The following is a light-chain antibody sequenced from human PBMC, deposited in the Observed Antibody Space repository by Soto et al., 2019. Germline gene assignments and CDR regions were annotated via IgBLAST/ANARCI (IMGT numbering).Light chain of an antibody. CDR3: QQYSKWPIT. Sequence: EMVMTQSPAILSVYPEESATLYCRASQSVNSNYLAWYQQHPGQPPRLLIYGISTRATGIPARFSGSGSGTEFSLTISSLQSEDFAVYYCQQYSKWPITFGQGTRLEIK. CDR2: GIS. V-gene: IGKV3-15*01. J-gene: IGKJ5*01. CDR1: QSVNSN.